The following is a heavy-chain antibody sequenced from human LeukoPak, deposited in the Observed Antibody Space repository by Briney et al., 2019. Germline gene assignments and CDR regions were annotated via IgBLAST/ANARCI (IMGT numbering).Heavy chain of an antibody. CDR3: ARPLFYGDYVD. V-gene: IGHV4-39*01. CDR1: GGSISSSTYY. CDR2: IYYSGGT. Sequence: SETLSLTCTVSGGSISSSTYYWGWIRQPPGKGLEWIASIYYSGGTYYNPSLKSRVTISADTSKNQFSLRLSSVTAADSGVYYCARPLFYGDYVDWGQGTLVTVSS. J-gene: IGHJ4*02. D-gene: IGHD4-17*01.